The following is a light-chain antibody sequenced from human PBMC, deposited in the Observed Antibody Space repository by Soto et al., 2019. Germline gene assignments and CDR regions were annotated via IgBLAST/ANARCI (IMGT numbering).Light chain of an antibody. CDR1: QSVSSN. CDR3: QQYTGPPTT. CDR2: GAS. J-gene: IGKJ5*01. Sequence: EIVMTQSPAPLSVSPGERATLSCRASQSVSSNLAWYQQKPGQAPRLLIYGASTRATGIPARFSGSGSGTDFTLTITRLEPEDSAVYFCQQYTGPPTTFGQGTRLEIK. V-gene: IGKV3-15*01.